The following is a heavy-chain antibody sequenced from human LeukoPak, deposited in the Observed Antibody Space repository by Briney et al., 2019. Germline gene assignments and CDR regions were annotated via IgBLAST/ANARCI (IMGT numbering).Heavy chain of an antibody. V-gene: IGHV3-9*01. CDR2: ISWNSNTR. CDR1: GFMFEDYG. D-gene: IGHD3-3*01. J-gene: IGHJ4*02. CDR3: VKDADFWSGLDC. Sequence: SGGSLRLSCVASGFMFEDYGMHWVRQVPGKGLEWVSGISWNSNTRVYAESVKGRLTISRDNAKHSLDLQMISLRAEDTALYYCVKDADFWSGLDCWGQGTLVTVSS.